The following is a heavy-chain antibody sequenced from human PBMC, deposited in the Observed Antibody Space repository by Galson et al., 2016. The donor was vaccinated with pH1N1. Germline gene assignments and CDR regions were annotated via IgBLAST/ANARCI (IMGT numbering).Heavy chain of an antibody. D-gene: IGHD2-2*01. Sequence: SGYTFTSNAMNWVRQAPGQGLEWMGWINTNTGNPTYAQGFTGRFVFSLDTSVSMAYLQISCLKAEDTAVYYCARSYCSSTSCYGGSYYYYGMDVWGQGTTVTVSS. CDR1: GYTFTSNA. V-gene: IGHV7-4-1*04. J-gene: IGHJ6*02. CDR3: ARSYCSSTSCYGGSYYYYGMDV. CDR2: INTNTGNP.